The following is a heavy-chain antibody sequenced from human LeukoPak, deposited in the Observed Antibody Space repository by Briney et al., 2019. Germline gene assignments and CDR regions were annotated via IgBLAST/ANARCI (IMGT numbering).Heavy chain of an antibody. CDR1: GYTFTGQH. V-gene: IGHV1-2*02. CDR3: AKDMIVVVATAREYFDY. D-gene: IGHD2-2*01. Sequence: ASVKVSCKASGYTFTGQHMHWVRPAPGQGLEWIGCINPNSGDTIFAQKFQGRVTMTRDTPISTAYMELSSLRSDDTALYYCAKDMIVVVATAREYFDYWGHGTLVTVSS. CDR2: INPNSGDT. J-gene: IGHJ4*01.